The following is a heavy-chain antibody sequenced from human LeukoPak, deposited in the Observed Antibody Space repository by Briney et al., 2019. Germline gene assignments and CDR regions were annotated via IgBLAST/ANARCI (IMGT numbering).Heavy chain of an antibody. CDR1: GFTFSSYG. CDR3: ANDSGIYYYYYYMDV. J-gene: IGHJ6*03. V-gene: IGHV3-30*02. Sequence: GGSLRLSCAASGFTFSSYGMHWVRQAPGKGLEWVAFIRYDGSNKYYADSVKGRFTISRDNSKNTLYLQMNSLRAEDTAVYYCANDSGIYYYYYYMDVWGKGTTVTVSS. CDR2: IRYDGSNK.